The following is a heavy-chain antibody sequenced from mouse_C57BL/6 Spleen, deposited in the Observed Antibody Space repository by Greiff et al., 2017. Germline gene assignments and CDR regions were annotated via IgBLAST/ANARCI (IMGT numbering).Heavy chain of an antibody. D-gene: IGHD1-1*01. V-gene: IGHV1-55*01. CDR2: IYPGSGST. CDR3: ARGSCYGV. Sequence: QVQLQQPGAELVKPGASVKMSCKASGYTFTCYWITWVKQSPGQGLEWIGDIYPGSGSTNYNEKFKSKVRLSVDTSSSTAYMHLSSLTSEDAAVYYYARGSCYGVWGTGTRV. J-gene: IGHJ1*03. CDR1: GYTFTCYW.